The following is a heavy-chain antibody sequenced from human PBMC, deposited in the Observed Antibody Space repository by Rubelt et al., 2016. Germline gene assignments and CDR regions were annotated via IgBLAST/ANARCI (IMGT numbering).Heavy chain of an antibody. D-gene: IGHD4-17*01. CDR3: ARGRPYGDYSVEY. J-gene: IGHJ4*02. V-gene: IGHV4-34*02. CDR1: GGSFTGYS. CDR2: INKSGNT. Sequence: QVQLQQWGAGLLNPSETLSLTCAVYGGSFTGYSWSWIRQPPGKGLEWIGDINKSGNTDYNPSLTSRVTISVDTSKNQFSLKLNSVTAADTAVYYCARGRPYGDYSVEYWGQGTLVTVSS.